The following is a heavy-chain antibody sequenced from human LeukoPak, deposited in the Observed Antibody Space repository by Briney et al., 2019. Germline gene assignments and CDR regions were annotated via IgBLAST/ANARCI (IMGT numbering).Heavy chain of an antibody. J-gene: IGHJ4*02. Sequence: SETLSLTCTVFGGSISSYYWSWIRQPAGKGLEWIGRMYTSGSTNYNPSLKSRVTISVDTSKNQFSLKLSSVTAADTAVYYCARDIAAAGTFDYWGQGTLVTVSS. CDR3: ARDIAAAGTFDY. V-gene: IGHV4-4*07. CDR1: GGSISSYY. D-gene: IGHD6-13*01. CDR2: MYTSGST.